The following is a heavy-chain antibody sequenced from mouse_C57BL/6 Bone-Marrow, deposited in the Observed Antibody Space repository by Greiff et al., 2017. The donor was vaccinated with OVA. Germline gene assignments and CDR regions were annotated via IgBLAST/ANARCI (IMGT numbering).Heavy chain of an antibody. CDR1: GYTFTSYW. CDR3: ARSDYDYDRCWFAY. V-gene: IGHV1-69*01. CDR2: IDPSDSYT. D-gene: IGHD2-4*01. Sequence: VQLQQPGAELVMPGASVKLSCKASGYTFTSYWMHWVKQRPGQGLEWIGVIDPSDSYTNYNQKFKGKSTLTVDKSSSTAYMQLSSLTSKNSAIYYCARSDYDYDRCWFAYWGQGTLVTVSA. J-gene: IGHJ3*01.